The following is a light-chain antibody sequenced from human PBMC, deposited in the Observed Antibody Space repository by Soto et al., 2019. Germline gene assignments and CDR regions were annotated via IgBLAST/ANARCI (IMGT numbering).Light chain of an antibody. Sequence: QAVVTQEPSLTVSPGGTVTLTCGSSTGAVTSGHYPYWFQQKPGQAPRTLIYDTSNKHSWTPARFSGSLLGGKAALTLSGAQPEDEAEYYCLLSYSGARPVVXGGGTKLTVL. V-gene: IGLV7-46*01. J-gene: IGLJ2*01. CDR3: LLSYSGARPVV. CDR2: DTS. CDR1: TGAVTSGHY.